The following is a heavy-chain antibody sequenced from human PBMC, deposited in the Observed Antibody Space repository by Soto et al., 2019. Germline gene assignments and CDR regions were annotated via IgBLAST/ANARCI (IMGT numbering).Heavy chain of an antibody. D-gene: IGHD6-13*01. Sequence: SQTLPLTCVISGDSVSSNTAAWNWIRQSPSRGLEWLARTYYRSKWYNDYAVSVKSRITINPDTSKNQFSLQMNSVTPGDTAVYYCARSRPDIAGVSNDWFYPCGQGSLVPAPQ. V-gene: IGHV6-1*01. J-gene: IGHJ5*02. CDR3: ARSRPDIAGVSNDWFYP. CDR1: GDSVSSNTAA. CDR2: TYYRSKWYN.